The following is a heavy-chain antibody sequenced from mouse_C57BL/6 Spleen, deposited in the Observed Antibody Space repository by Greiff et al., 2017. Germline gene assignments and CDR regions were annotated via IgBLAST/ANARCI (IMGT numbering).Heavy chain of an antibody. V-gene: IGHV1-4*01. CDR3: ARRGDYDYAMDY. D-gene: IGHD2-4*01. CDR1: GYTFTSYT. CDR2: INPSSGYT. Sequence: QVQLQQSGAELARPGASVKMSCKASGYTFTSYTMHWVKQRPGQGLEWIGYINPSSGYTKYNQKFKDKATLTADKSSSTAYMQLSSLTSEDSAVYYRARRGDYDYAMDYWGQGTSGTVSS. J-gene: IGHJ4*01.